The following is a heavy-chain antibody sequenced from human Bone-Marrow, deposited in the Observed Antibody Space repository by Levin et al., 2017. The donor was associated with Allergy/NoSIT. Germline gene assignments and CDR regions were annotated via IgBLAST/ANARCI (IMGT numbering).Heavy chain of an antibody. CDR1: GGSISGYY. D-gene: IGHD5-12*01. CDR3: ARSVAREFDY. Sequence: SQTLSLTCTVSGGSISGYYWSWVRQPPGKGLEWVGHIFYSGSTNYNPSLKSRVTISINTSKNQFSLNLTSVTAADTAFYYCARSVAREFDYWGQGTLVTVSS. J-gene: IGHJ4*02. V-gene: IGHV4-59*01. CDR2: IFYSGST.